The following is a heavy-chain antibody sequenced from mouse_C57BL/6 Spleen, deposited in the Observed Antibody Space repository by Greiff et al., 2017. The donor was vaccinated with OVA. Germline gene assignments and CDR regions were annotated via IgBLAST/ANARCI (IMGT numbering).Heavy chain of an antibody. CDR1: GFSFTSYA. CDR3: ASHYGSKNYYDY. V-gene: IGHV2-9-1*01. J-gene: IGHJ2*01. CDR2: IWTGGGT. D-gene: IGHD1-1*01. Sequence: QVQLKESGPGLVAPSQCLSITCTVSGFSFTSYAISWVRQPPGKGLEWLGVIWTGGGTNYNSALKSRLSISKDNSKSQVFLKMINLQTDDKARYDCASHYGSKNYYDYGGQGTTLTVSS.